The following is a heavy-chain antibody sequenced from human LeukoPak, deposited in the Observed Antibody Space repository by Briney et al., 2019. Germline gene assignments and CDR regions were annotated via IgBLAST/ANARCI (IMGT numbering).Heavy chain of an antibody. CDR3: ARDGYTSSWYLQH. CDR2: IYHSGST. J-gene: IGHJ1*01. D-gene: IGHD6-13*01. V-gene: IGHV4-4*02. Sequence: SGTLSLTCAVSGGSISSSNWWSWVRQPPGKGLEWIGEIYHSGSTNYNPSLKSRVTISVDKSKNQFSLKLSSVTAADTAVYYCARDGYTSSWYLQHWGQGTLVTVSS. CDR1: GGSISSSNW.